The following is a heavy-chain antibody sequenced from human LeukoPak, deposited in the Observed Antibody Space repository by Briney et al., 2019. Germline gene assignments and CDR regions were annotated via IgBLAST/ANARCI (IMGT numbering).Heavy chain of an antibody. D-gene: IGHD3-22*01. CDR3: ARQDRYRYYYDSSGHISH. V-gene: IGHV3-48*01. CDR2: ISSGSTI. CDR1: GFTFSSYS. Sequence: GGSLRLSCAASGFTFSSYSMNWVRQAPGKGLEWVSYISSGSTIYYADSVKGRFTISRDNSKNTLYLQMNSLRAEDTAVYYCARQDRYRYYYDSSGHISHWGQGTLVTVSS. J-gene: IGHJ1*01.